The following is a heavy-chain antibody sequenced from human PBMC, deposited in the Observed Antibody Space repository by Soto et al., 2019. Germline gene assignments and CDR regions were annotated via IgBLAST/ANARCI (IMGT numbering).Heavy chain of an antibody. V-gene: IGHV1-8*02. CDR2: MNRINGAT. D-gene: IGHD2-15*01. CDR3: GIGPSPSAPVGGTPYYYAIDV. Sequence: GASVKVSCKTSGYDLTAYDINWVRQASGQGLEWMGCMNRINGATGSARRFQGRVSMTRKTATGTANLELTSLRSDDTGVYYCGIGPSPSAPVGGTPYYYAIDVGGQGTTVTVSS. J-gene: IGHJ6*02. CDR1: GYDLTAYD.